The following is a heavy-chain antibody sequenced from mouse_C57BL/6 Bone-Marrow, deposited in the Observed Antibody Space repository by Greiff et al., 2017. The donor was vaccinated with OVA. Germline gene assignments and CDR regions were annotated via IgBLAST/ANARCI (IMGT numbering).Heavy chain of an antibody. V-gene: IGHV1-76*01. CDR1: GYTFTDYY. CDR2: IYPGSGNT. Sequence: QVQLKESGAELVRPGASVKLSCKASGYTFTDYYINWVKQRPGQGLEWIARIYPGSGNTYYNEKFKGKATLTAEKSSSTAYMQLSSLTSEDSAVYFGARNLGLRRETWFAYWGQGTLVTVSA. J-gene: IGHJ3*01. CDR3: ARNLGLRRETWFAY. D-gene: IGHD2-4*01.